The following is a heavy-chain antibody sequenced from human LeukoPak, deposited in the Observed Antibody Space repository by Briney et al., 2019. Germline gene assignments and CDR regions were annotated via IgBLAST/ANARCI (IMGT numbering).Heavy chain of an antibody. CDR1: GYSISSGYF. CDR2: IYHTGAT. Sequence: SETLSLTCAVSGYSISSGYFWVWIRQPPGKGLEWMGSIYHTGATYYNPSLRSPVTISVDTSKNEFSLELNSVTAADTAVYYCARDLGLTISDNWFDPWGQGTLVTVSS. V-gene: IGHV4-38-2*02. D-gene: IGHD3-9*01. CDR3: ARDLGLTISDNWFDP. J-gene: IGHJ5*02.